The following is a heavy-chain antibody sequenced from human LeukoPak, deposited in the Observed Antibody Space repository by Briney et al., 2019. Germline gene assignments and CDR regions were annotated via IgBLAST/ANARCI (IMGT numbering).Heavy chain of an antibody. CDR1: GFTFSSYW. CDR3: ARESTYYYDSSGYYYLDD. V-gene: IGHV3-7*01. CDR2: VKQDGSEK. J-gene: IGHJ4*02. D-gene: IGHD3-22*01. Sequence: GGSLRLSCAAPGFTFSSYWMSWVRQAPGKGLEWVANVKQDGSEKYYVDSVKGRFTISRDNAKNSLYLQMNSLRAEDTAVYYCARESTYYYDSSGYYYLDDWGQGTLVTVSS.